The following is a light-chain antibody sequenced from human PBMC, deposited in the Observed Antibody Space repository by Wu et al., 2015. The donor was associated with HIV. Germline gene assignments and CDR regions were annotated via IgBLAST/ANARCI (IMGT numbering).Light chain of an antibody. CDR2: DAS. CDR1: QTVGSF. Sequence: EIVLTQSPATLSLSPGERATLSCRASQTVGSFLAWYQQKPGQAPRLLIYDASNRATVIPARFSGSGFGTDFTLTITNLEPEDFAVYYCQQRANWPPTFGQGTRLXI. CDR3: QQRANWPPT. J-gene: IGKJ5*01. V-gene: IGKV3-11*01.